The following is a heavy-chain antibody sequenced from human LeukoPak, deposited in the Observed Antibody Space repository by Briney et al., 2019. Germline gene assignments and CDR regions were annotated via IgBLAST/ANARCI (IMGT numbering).Heavy chain of an antibody. D-gene: IGHD6-13*01. V-gene: IGHV4-31*03. J-gene: IGHJ4*02. CDR1: GGSISSGGYY. CDR3: ASLPRGSSCLDY. CDR2: IYYSGNT. Sequence: SQTLSLTCTVSGGSISSGGYYWSWIRQHPGKGLEWIGCIYYSGNTYYNPSLKSRVTISVDTSKNQFSLKLSSVTAADTAVYYCASLPRGSSCLDYWGQGTLVTVSS.